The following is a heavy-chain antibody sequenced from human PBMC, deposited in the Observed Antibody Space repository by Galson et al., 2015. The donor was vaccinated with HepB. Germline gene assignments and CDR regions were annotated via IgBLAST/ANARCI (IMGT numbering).Heavy chain of an antibody. D-gene: IGHD2-21*01. Sequence: SLRLSCAASGFTFSNYGMSWVRQAPGKGLEWVSYITSNSRTLYNADSVKGRFTISRDSARNSLYLQMNSLRAEDTAVYYCARGSCGGDCYSGRFFDYCGQGTLVTVSS. J-gene: IGHJ4*02. CDR2: ITSNSRTL. CDR1: GFTFSNYG. CDR3: ARGSCGGDCYSGRFFDY. V-gene: IGHV3-48*01.